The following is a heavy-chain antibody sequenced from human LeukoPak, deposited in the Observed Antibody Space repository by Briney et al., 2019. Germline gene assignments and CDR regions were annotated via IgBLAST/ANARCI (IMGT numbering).Heavy chain of an antibody. CDR1: GGSISSGDYY. CDR2: IYYSGST. CDR3: AGSWIGMEWLPNFDY. D-gene: IGHD3-3*01. V-gene: IGHV4-30-4*08. Sequence: PSETLSLTCTVSGGSISSGDYYWSWIRQPPGKGLEWIGYIYYSGSTYYNPSLKSRVTISVDTSKNQFSLKLSSVTAADTAVYYCAGSWIGMEWLPNFDYWGQGTLVTVSS. J-gene: IGHJ4*02.